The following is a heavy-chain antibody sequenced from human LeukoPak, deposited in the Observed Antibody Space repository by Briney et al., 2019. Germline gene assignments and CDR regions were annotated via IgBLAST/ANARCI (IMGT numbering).Heavy chain of an antibody. CDR2: IKHSGST. J-gene: IGHJ4*02. CDR3: AGYHNRYCSSTSCLSFAY. V-gene: IGHV4-34*08. D-gene: IGHD2-2*01. Sequence: PSETLSLTCAVYGVTFSGYYWSWIRQPPGKGLEWIGEIKHSGSTNYNPSLKSRVTISVDTSKNQFSLKLSSVTAADTAVYYCAGYHNRYCSSTSCLSFAYWGKGTLVTVSS. CDR1: GVTFSGYY.